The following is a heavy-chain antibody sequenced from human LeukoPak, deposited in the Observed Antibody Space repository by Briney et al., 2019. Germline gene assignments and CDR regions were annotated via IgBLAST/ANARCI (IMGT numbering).Heavy chain of an antibody. CDR2: IYYSGST. J-gene: IGHJ4*02. V-gene: IGHV4-39*01. CDR3: ATLGVELALDY. D-gene: IGHD3-16*01. Sequence: SETLSLTCTVSGGSISSSSYYWGWIRQPPGKGLEWIGSIYYSGSTYYNPSLKSRVTISVDTSKNQFSLKLSSVTAADTAVYYCATLGVELALDYWGQGTLVTVSS. CDR1: GGSISSSSYY.